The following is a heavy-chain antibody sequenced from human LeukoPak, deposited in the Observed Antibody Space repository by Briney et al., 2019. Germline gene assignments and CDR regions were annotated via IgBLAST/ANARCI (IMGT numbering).Heavy chain of an antibody. D-gene: IGHD3-9*01. CDR3: ATVTPILTGFDY. V-gene: IGHV1-24*01. J-gene: IGHJ4*02. Sequence: GASVKVSCKASGYTFTGYYMHWVRQAPGKGLEWMGGFDPEDGETIYAQKFQGRVTMTEDTSTDTAYMELSSLRSEDTAVYYCATVTPILTGFDYWGQGTLVTVSS. CDR2: FDPEDGET. CDR1: GYTFTGYY.